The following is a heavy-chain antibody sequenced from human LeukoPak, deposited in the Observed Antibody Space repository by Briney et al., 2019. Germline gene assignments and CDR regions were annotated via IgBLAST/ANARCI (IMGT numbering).Heavy chain of an antibody. Sequence: GESLKISCKGSGYSFTNYWIGWVRQMPGKGLECMGIIYPGDSDTRYSPSFQGQVTISADKSISTAYLQWSSLKASDTAMYYCARRIAVAGTSFSFDYWGQGALVTVSS. CDR2: IYPGDSDT. CDR1: GYSFTNYW. CDR3: ARRIAVAGTSFSFDY. J-gene: IGHJ4*02. V-gene: IGHV5-51*01. D-gene: IGHD6-19*01.